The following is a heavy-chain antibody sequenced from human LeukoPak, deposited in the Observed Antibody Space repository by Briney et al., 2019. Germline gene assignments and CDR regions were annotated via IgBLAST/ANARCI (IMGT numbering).Heavy chain of an antibody. CDR2: IYYSGST. J-gene: IGHJ5*02. CDR1: GGSISSSSYY. Sequence: QPSETLSLTCTVSGGSISSSSYYWGWIRQPPRKGRGWIGCIYYSGSTYYNPSLKSRATISVDTSKNQFSLKLSSVTAADTPVYYCARQEGTYYDILTGSNWFNPWGQGTLVTVSS. CDR3: ARQEGTYYDILTGSNWFNP. D-gene: IGHD3-9*01. V-gene: IGHV4-39*01.